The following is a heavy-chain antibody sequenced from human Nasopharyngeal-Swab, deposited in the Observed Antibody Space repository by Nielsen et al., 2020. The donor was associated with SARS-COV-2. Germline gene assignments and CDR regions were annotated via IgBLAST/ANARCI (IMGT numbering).Heavy chain of an antibody. Sequence: GESLQISCAAPGFTFSSYAMHWVRQASVKGLEWVAVISYDGSNKYYADSVKGRFTISRDNSKNTLYLQMNSLRAEDTAVYYCARSYYGAYYYGMDVWGQGTTVTVSS. V-gene: IGHV3-30-3*02. CDR1: GFTFSSYA. J-gene: IGHJ6*02. CDR2: ISYDGSNK. D-gene: IGHD4-17*01. CDR3: ARSYYGAYYYGMDV.